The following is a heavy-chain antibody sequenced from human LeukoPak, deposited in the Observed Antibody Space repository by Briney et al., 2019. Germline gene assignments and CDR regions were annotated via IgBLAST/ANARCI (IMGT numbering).Heavy chain of an antibody. CDR1: GFTFSSYS. CDR2: ISSSSSTI. CDR3: AREGGYSGYDY. Sequence: GGSLRLSCAASGFTFSSYSMNWVRQAPGKGLEWVSYISSSSSTIYYADSVKGRFTISRDNSKNTLYLQMNSLRAEDTAVYYCAREGGYSGYDYWGQGTLVTVSS. J-gene: IGHJ4*02. V-gene: IGHV3-48*01. D-gene: IGHD5-12*01.